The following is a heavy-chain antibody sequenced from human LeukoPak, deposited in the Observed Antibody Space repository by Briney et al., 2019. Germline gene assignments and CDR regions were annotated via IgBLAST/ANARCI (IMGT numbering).Heavy chain of an antibody. V-gene: IGHV4-59*01. CDR1: GGSISSYY. D-gene: IGHD1-20*01. J-gene: IGHJ5*02. CDR2: IYYSGST. Sequence: SETLSLTCTVSGGSISSYYWSWIRQPPGKGLEWIGYIYYSGSTNYNPSLKSRVTISVDTSKNQFSLKLSSVTSADTAVYYCARGSTVSVFDPRGQGTLVTVSS. CDR3: ARGSTVSVFDP.